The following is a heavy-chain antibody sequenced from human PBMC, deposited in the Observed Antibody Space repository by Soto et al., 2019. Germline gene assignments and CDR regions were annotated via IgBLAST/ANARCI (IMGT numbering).Heavy chain of an antibody. Sequence: SETLSLTCTVSGGSISSSSYYWGWICQPPGKGLEWIGSIYYSGSTYYNPSLKSRVTISVDTSKNQFSLKLSSVTAADTAVYYCARHVLRFLEWFSRNPDWFDPWGQGTLVTVSS. CDR1: GGSISSSSYY. V-gene: IGHV4-39*01. J-gene: IGHJ5*02. D-gene: IGHD3-3*01. CDR3: ARHVLRFLEWFSRNPDWFDP. CDR2: IYYSGST.